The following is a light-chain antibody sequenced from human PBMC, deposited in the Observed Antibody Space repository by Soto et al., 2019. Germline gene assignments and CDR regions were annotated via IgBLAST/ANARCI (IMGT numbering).Light chain of an antibody. CDR3: QRSYSTRRT. V-gene: IGKV1-39*01. Sequence: DIQMTQSPSSLSASVGDRVTITCRASQSISSYLNWYQQKPGKAPKLLIYAASILQSGVPSRFRGCVSGSDFTRTISSQQPEDFATYYYQRSYSTRRTFGPVTKVYIK. CDR1: QSISSY. J-gene: IGKJ3*01. CDR2: AAS.